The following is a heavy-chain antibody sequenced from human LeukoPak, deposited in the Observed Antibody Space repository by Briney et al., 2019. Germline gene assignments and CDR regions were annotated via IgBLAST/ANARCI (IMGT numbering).Heavy chain of an antibody. V-gene: IGHV1-69*13. CDR1: GGTFSSYA. D-gene: IGHD1-14*01. Sequence: SVKVSCKASGGTFSSYAISWVRQAPGQGLEWMGGIIPIFGTANYAQKFQGRVTITADESTSTAYMELSSLRSEDTAVYYCCTNLRDYYYYYGMDVWGQGTTVTVSS. CDR2: IIPIFGTA. J-gene: IGHJ6*02. CDR3: CTNLRDYYYYYGMDV.